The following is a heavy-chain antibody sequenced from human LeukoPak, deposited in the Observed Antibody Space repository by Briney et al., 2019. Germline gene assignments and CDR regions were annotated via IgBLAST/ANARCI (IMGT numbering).Heavy chain of an antibody. CDR3: ARRVAYDSTYWGYYYYMDV. J-gene: IGHJ6*03. Sequence: PSETLSLTCTVSGGSISSSSYYWGWIRQPPGKGLEWIGSIYYSGSTYYNPSLKSRVTISVDTSKNQFSLKLSSVTAADTAVYYCARRVAYDSTYWGYYYYMDVWGKGTTVTVSS. D-gene: IGHD3-22*01. V-gene: IGHV4-39*01. CDR1: GGSISSSSYY. CDR2: IYYSGST.